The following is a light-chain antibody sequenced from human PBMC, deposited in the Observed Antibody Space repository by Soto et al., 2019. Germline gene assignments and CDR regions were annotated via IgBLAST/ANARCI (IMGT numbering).Light chain of an antibody. Sequence: EIVKMTQSPFTLSVCPGEGATVCCRAVHSISRNLAWYQQKPGQPPRLLIYGASTRASGIPARFSGSGSGTDFTLTINRLEPEDFAVYYCQQYGSSITFGQGTRLET. V-gene: IGKV3-15*01. J-gene: IGKJ5*01. CDR1: HSISRN. CDR2: GAS. CDR3: QQYGSSIT.